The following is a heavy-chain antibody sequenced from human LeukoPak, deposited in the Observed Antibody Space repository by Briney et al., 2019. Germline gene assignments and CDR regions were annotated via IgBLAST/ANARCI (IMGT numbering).Heavy chain of an antibody. J-gene: IGHJ4*02. Sequence: PGGSLRLSCTASGLIFNTFTVNWVRKTPGKGPEWVAYISTDGNTIYYADFVEGRFTISRDNAKDSSSLQMNGLRVEDTAVYYCLASMGYWGQGTLVTVSS. CDR1: GLIFNTFT. V-gene: IGHV3-48*01. CDR3: LASMGY. CDR2: ISTDGNTI. D-gene: IGHD6-19*01.